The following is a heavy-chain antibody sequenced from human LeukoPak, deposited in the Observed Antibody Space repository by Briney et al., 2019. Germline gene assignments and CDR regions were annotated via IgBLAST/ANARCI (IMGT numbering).Heavy chain of an antibody. J-gene: IGHJ4*02. V-gene: IGHV1-18*01. CDR2: ISAYNGNT. CDR1: GYTFTSYG. Sequence: GASVKVSCKAPGYTFTSYGISWVRQAPGQGLEWMGWISAYNGNTNYAQKLQGRVTMTTDTSTSTAYMELRSLRPDDTAVYYCARDMYYYDSSGYYTSHDYWGQGTLVTVSS. D-gene: IGHD3-22*01. CDR3: ARDMYYYDSSGYYTSHDY.